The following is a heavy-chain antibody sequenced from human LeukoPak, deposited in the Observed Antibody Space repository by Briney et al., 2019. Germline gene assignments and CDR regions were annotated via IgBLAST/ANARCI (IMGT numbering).Heavy chain of an antibody. CDR3: ARRSRSGWAFDY. V-gene: IGHV1-8*03. CDR2: MNPNSGNT. D-gene: IGHD6-19*01. Sequence: ASVKVSCKASGYTFTSYDINWVRQATGQGLEWMGWMNPNSGNTGYAQKFQGRVTITRNTSISTAYMELSSLRSEDTAVYYCARRSRSGWAFDYWGQGTLVTVSS. J-gene: IGHJ4*02. CDR1: GYTFTSYD.